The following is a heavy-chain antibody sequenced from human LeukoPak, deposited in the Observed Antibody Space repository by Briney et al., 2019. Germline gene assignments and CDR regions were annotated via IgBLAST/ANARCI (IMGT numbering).Heavy chain of an antibody. J-gene: IGHJ5*02. CDR2: IKQEGTET. CDR1: GCTFSSYW. D-gene: IGHD3-22*01. CDR3: ARGPRGYDSSGGP. V-gene: IGHV3-7*01. Sequence: GGSLRLSCAASGCTFSSYWMSWVRQTPGKGLEWLANIKQEGTETYYVDSVKGRFTISRDNAKSSLYLQMNSLRAEDTAVYYCARGPRGYDSSGGPWGQGTLVTVSS.